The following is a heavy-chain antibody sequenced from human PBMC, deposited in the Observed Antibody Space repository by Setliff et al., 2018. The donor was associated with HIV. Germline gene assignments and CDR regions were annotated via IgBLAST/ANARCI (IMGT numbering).Heavy chain of an antibody. J-gene: IGHJ3*01. Sequence: PSETLRLSCAASGFSFTSHAMNWIRQRPGKGLEWIGYIFGSGITYYNPSLKSRLRISIDTSANQFSVELSSVTAADTALYFCARVPNWGEAPFAFDVWGLGTMVTVSS. D-gene: IGHD7-27*01. CDR1: GFSFTSHA. CDR2: IFGSGIT. CDR3: ARVPNWGEAPFAFDV. V-gene: IGHV4-31*02.